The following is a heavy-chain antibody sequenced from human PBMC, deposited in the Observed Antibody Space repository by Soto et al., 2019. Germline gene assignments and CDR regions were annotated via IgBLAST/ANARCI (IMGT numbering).Heavy chain of an antibody. Sequence: EVQLVESGGGLVQPGGSLRLSCAASGFTFSAHYMDWVRQAPGKGLEWVGRIKNKANSYTTEYAASVEGRFTISREDSXXXXXXXXXXXXXXXXAVYYCARVSLVGPSGGRYFDYWGQGSQVAVSS. J-gene: IGHJ4*02. CDR2: IKNKANSYTT. CDR1: GFTFSAHY. D-gene: IGHD3-22*01. V-gene: IGHV3-72*01. CDR3: ARVSLVGPSGGRYFDY.